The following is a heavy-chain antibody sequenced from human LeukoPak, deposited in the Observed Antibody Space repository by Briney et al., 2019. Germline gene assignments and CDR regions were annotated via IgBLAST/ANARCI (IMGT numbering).Heavy chain of an antibody. CDR3: ARDLEDYYDSSGSRVWYFDL. J-gene: IGHJ2*01. CDR1: GYTFTSYG. D-gene: IGHD3-22*01. CDR2: ISAYNGNT. V-gene: IGHV1-18*01. Sequence: GASVKVSCKASGYTFTSYGISWVRQAPGQGLEWMGWISAYNGNTNYAQKLQGRVTMTTDTYTTTAYMELRSMRSDDKAVYYCARDLEDYYDSSGSRVWYFDLWGRGTLVTVSS.